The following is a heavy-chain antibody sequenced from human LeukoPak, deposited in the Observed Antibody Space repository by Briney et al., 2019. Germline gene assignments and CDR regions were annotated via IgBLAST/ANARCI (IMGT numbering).Heavy chain of an antibody. CDR2: IYHSGST. Sequence: PSETLSLTCAVSGGSISSSNWWSWVRRPPGKGLEWIGEIYHSGSTNYNPSLKSRVTISVDKSKNQFSLKLSSVTAADTAVYYCARAGGDYGSGAFDIWGQGTMVTVSS. V-gene: IGHV4-4*02. D-gene: IGHD4-17*01. CDR3: ARAGGDYGSGAFDI. J-gene: IGHJ3*02. CDR1: GGSISSSNW.